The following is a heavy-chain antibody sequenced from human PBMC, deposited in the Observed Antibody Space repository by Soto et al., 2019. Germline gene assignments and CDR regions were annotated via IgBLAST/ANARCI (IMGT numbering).Heavy chain of an antibody. Sequence: PGGSLRLSCAASGFSFSTYAMSWVRQAPGKGLEWVSAISGSGGTTHYADSVTGRFTISRDNSKNTLHLQMNSLRAEDTAIYYCAKWEYCSGGTCYGDSSGQGTLVTVSS. D-gene: IGHD2-15*01. J-gene: IGHJ5*01. CDR2: ISGSGGTT. CDR3: AKWEYCSGGTCYGDS. V-gene: IGHV3-23*01. CDR1: GFSFSTYA.